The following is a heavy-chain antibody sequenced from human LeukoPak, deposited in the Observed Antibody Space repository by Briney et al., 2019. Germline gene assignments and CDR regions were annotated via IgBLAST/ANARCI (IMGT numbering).Heavy chain of an antibody. V-gene: IGHV3-7*01. CDR1: GFTFSRYS. D-gene: IGHD1-26*01. Sequence: GGSLRLSCAASGFTFSRYSMNWVRQAPGKGLEWVANINQDESEKYYVDSVKGRFTISRDNAKNSLYLQMNSLRVEDTGVYYCARVALPESGTYYVGYFQHWGQGTLVTVSS. CDR2: INQDESEK. J-gene: IGHJ1*01. CDR3: ARVALPESGTYYVGYFQH.